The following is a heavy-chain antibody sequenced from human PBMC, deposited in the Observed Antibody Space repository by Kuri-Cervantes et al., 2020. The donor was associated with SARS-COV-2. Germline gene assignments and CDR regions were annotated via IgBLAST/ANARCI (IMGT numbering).Heavy chain of an antibody. Sequence: SETLSLTCTVSGGSISSYYWSWIRQPAGKGLEWIGRIYTSGSTNYSPSLKSRVTMSVDTSKNQFSLKLSSVTAADTAVYYCARETGDNTMYYFDYWGQGTLVTVSS. J-gene: IGHJ4*02. CDR1: GGSISSYY. CDR2: IYTSGST. V-gene: IGHV4-4*07. CDR3: ARETGDNTMYYFDY. D-gene: IGHD7-27*01.